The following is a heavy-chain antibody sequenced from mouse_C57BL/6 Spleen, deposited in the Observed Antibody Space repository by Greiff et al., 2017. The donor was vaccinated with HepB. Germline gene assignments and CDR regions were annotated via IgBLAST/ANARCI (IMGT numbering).Heavy chain of an antibody. V-gene: IGHV1-55*01. CDR1: GHTFTSYW. CDR3: ANYYGSSRDGY. CDR2: IYPGSGST. Sequence: QVQLQQPGAELVKPGASVKMSCKASGHTFTSYWITWVKQRPGQGLEWIGDIYPGSGSTNYNEKFKSKATLTVDTSSSTAYMQLSSLTSEDSAVYYCANYYGSSRDGYWGQGTTLTVSS. J-gene: IGHJ2*01. D-gene: IGHD1-1*01.